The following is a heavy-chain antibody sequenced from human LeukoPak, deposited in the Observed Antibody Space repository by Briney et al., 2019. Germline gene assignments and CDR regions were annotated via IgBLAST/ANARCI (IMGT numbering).Heavy chain of an antibody. V-gene: IGHV1-69*05. CDR3: ARVSGDSSGYYSGCFDY. Sequence: ASVKVSCKASGGTFSSYAISWVRQAPGQGLEWMGRIIPIFGTANYAQKFQGRVTITTDESTSTAYMELSSLRSEDTAVYYCARVSGDSSGYYSGCFDYWGQGTLVTVSS. CDR2: IIPIFGTA. D-gene: IGHD3-22*01. CDR1: GGTFSSYA. J-gene: IGHJ4*02.